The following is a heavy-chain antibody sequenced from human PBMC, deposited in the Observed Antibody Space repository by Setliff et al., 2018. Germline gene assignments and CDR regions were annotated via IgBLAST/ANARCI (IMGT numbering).Heavy chain of an antibody. CDR3: AGGRRYDYGWDFDY. CDR1: GDSINSGDYF. CDR2: ISHSGST. J-gene: IGHJ4*02. V-gene: IGHV4-30-4*08. D-gene: IGHD4-17*01. Sequence: PSETLSLTCSVSGDSINSGDYFWSWIRQTPGMGLEWIGYISHSGSTYYNPSLRSRVTISLDTSKNQFSPKLTSVTAADTAVYYCAGGRRYDYGWDFDYWGQGTLVTVSS.